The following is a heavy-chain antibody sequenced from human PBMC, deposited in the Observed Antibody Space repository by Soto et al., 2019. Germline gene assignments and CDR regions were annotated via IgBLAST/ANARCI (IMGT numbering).Heavy chain of an antibody. CDR2: IKSKTDGGTT. CDR3: TKDSYGTMIVVRFNN. Sequence: PGGSLRLSCAASGFTFSNAWINWVRQAPGKGLEWVGRIKSKTDGGTTDFAAPVKGRFAISRDDSKDMVYLQMNSLKTEDTGKYSCTKDSYGTMIVVRFNNGGQGPLFTVS. CDR1: GFTFSNAW. J-gene: IGHJ4*02. V-gene: IGHV3-15*07. D-gene: IGHD3-22*01.